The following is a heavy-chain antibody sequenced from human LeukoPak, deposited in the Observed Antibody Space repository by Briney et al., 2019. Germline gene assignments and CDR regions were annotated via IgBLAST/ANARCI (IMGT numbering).Heavy chain of an antibody. CDR1: GFSFSSYA. J-gene: IGHJ4*02. Sequence: GGSLRLSCAASGFSFSSYAMSWVRQAPGKGLEWVSAITDSGGSTYHADSVKGRFTISRDNSKNTLYLQMNSLRAEDTAVYYCAKSYDILTGSDYWGQGTLVTVSS. D-gene: IGHD3-9*01. CDR3: AKSYDILTGSDY. CDR2: ITDSGGST. V-gene: IGHV3-23*01.